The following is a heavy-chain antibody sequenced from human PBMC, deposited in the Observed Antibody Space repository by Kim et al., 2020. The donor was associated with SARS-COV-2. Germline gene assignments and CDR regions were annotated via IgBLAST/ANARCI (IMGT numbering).Heavy chain of an antibody. Sequence: GSLRLSCAASGFTFSSYAMHWVRQAPGKGLEWVAVISYDGSNKYYADSVKGRFTISRDNSKNTLYLQMNSLRAEDTAVYYCARDTSYSSSRVGQPDYWGQGTLVTVSS. CDR2: ISYDGSNK. CDR1: GFTFSSYA. D-gene: IGHD6-13*01. CDR3: ARDTSYSSSRVGQPDY. V-gene: IGHV3-30*04. J-gene: IGHJ4*02.